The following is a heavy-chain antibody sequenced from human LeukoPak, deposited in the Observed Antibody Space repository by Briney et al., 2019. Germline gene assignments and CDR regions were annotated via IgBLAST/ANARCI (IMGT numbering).Heavy chain of an antibody. CDR3: AREPRNYPPTKVYYGMDV. V-gene: IGHV1-2*02. CDR1: GYTFTGYY. CDR2: INPSSGGT. D-gene: IGHD4-11*01. J-gene: IGHJ6*02. Sequence: ASVKVSCKASGYTFTGYYMHWVRQAPGQGLEWMGWINPSSGGTNYAQKFQGRVTMTRDTSISTAYMELSRLRSDDTAVYYCAREPRNYPPTKVYYGMDVWGQGTTVTVSS.